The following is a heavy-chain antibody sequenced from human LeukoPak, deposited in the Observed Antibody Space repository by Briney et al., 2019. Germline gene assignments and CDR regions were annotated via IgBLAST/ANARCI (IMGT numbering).Heavy chain of an antibody. CDR3: TRPPYCSGGSCLPI. CDR1: GFAVRGSG. CDR2: IRSKANSYAT. Sequence: GGSLKLSCAAAGFAVRGSGMHWGGQASGKGLEWVGRIRSKANSYATAYAASVKGRFTISRDDSKNTAYLQMNSLKTEDTAMYYCTRPPYCSGGSCLPIWGQGTLVTVSS. V-gene: IGHV3-73*01. J-gene: IGHJ4*02. D-gene: IGHD2-15*01.